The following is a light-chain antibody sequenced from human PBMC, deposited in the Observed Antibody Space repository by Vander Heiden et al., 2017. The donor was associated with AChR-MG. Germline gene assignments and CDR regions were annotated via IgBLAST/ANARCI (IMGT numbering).Light chain of an antibody. CDR2: GKN. CDR3: SSRDNFDNHIRVL. Sequence: SSELTQDPAVSVALGQTVRITCQGDSLRTSFASWYQQKPGQAPLLVIYGKNDRPSGIPHRFSGSSSGNTASLTITGTQAHDEADYYCSSRDNFDNHIRVLFGGGTKLTVL. CDR1: SLRTSF. J-gene: IGLJ3*02. V-gene: IGLV3-19*01.